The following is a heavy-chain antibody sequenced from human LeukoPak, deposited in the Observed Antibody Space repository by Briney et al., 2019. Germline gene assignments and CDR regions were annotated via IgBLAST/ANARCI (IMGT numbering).Heavy chain of an antibody. D-gene: IGHD6-19*01. CDR2: MNPNSGNT. CDR3: ATSKYSSGWYYFDY. Sequence: ASVKVSCKASGYTFTSYDINWVRQATGQGLEWMGWMNPNSGNTGYSQKFQGRVTITRDTSASTAYMELSSLRSEDTTVYYCATSKYSSGWYYFDYWGQGTLVTVSS. J-gene: IGHJ4*02. V-gene: IGHV1-8*01. CDR1: GYTFTSYD.